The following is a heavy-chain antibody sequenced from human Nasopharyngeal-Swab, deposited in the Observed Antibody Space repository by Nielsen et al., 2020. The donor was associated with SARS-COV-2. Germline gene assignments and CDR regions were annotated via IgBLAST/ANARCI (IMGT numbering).Heavy chain of an antibody. Sequence: ASVKVSCKASGYTFTSYDTNWVRQATGQGLEWMGWMNPNSGNTGYAQKFQGRVTMTGNTSISTAYMELSSLRSEDTAVYYRARGLIVATIFHYYYYMDVWGKGTTVTVSS. V-gene: IGHV1-8*01. J-gene: IGHJ6*03. CDR1: GYTFTSYD. D-gene: IGHD5-12*01. CDR3: ARGLIVATIFHYYYYMDV. CDR2: MNPNSGNT.